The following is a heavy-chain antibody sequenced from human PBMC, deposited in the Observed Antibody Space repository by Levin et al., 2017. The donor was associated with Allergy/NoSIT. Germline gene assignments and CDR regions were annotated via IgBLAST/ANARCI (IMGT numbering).Heavy chain of an antibody. Sequence: GGSLRLSCRASGFNMISYSMNWVRLAGKGLEWIAHFGRTDAYIRYAGSVAGRFTISRDPTQKSVYFQMNRLRAEDTGIYYCARDARRVDIGYEYWFDQWGQGLLVTVSS. CDR2: FGRTDAYI. J-gene: IGHJ5*02. D-gene: IGHD5-12*01. CDR1: GFNMISYS. V-gene: IGHV3-21*05. CDR3: ARDARRVDIGYEYWFDQ.